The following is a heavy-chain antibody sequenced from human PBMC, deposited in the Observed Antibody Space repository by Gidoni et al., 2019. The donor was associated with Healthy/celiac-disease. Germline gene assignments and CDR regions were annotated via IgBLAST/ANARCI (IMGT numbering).Heavy chain of an antibody. CDR2: INPSGGST. CDR1: GYTFTSYY. CDR3: ARGGRSYGGFDP. D-gene: IGHD4-17*01. Sequence: QVQLVQSGAEVKKPGASVTVSCKASGYTFTSYYMHWVRQAPGQGLEWMGIINPSGGSTSYAQKFQGRVTMTRDTSTSTVYMELSGLRSEDTAVYYCARGGRSYGGFDPWGQGTLVTVSS. V-gene: IGHV1-46*03. J-gene: IGHJ5*02.